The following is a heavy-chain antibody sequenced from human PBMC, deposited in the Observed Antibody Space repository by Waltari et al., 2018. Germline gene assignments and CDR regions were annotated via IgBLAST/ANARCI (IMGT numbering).Heavy chain of an antibody. CDR1: GFTFDDYA. D-gene: IGHD3-3*01. CDR2: ISWNSGSI. V-gene: IGHV3-9*01. J-gene: IGHJ4*02. CDR3: AKDLSGPFDY. Sequence: EVQLVQSGAEVKKPGATVKISCKASGFTFDDYAMHWVRQAPGKGLEWVSGISWNSGSIGYADSVKGRFTISRDNAKNSLYLQMNSLRAEDTALYYCAKDLSGPFDYWGQGTLVTVSS.